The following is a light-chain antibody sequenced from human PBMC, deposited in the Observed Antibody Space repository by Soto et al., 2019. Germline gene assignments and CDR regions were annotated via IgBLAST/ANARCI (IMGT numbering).Light chain of an antibody. CDR2: ANN. Sequence: QSVLTQPPLVSGAPGQRVTISCTGSSSNIGAGYDVHWYQQLPGTAPKLLIYANNNRPSGVPDRFAGSKSGTSVSLAITGLHSDDEADYYCQSYDSTLSGYVFGTGTKLTVL. CDR3: QSYDSTLSGYV. J-gene: IGLJ1*01. V-gene: IGLV1-40*01. CDR1: SSNIGAGYD.